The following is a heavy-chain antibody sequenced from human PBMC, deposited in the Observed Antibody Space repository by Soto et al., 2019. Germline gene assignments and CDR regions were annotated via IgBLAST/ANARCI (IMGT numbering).Heavy chain of an antibody. CDR3: ARDRPSYSGYDWYDWFDP. CDR1: GYTFTSYY. D-gene: IGHD5-12*01. V-gene: IGHV1-46*01. Sequence: ASVKVSCKASGYTFTSYYMHWVRQAPGQGLEWMGIISPNNGSTNYAQKLQGRVTMTTDTSTSTAYMELRSLRSDDTAVYYCARDRPSYSGYDWYDWFDPWGQGTLVTVSS. CDR2: ISPNNGST. J-gene: IGHJ5*02.